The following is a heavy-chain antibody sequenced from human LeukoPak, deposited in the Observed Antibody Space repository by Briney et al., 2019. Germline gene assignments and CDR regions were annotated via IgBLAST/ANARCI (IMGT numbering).Heavy chain of an antibody. D-gene: IGHD4-11*01. J-gene: IGHJ4*02. CDR1: GYIFTDYY. Sequence: ASVKVSCKASGYIFTDYYIHWVRQAPGQGPEWMGRINPNSGGTDSAQKFQGRVTMTRVTSITTVYMEMRRLTSDDTAVYYCARVAYGNNATPFHHWGQGTLVIVSS. CDR2: INPNSGGT. V-gene: IGHV1-2*06. CDR3: ARVAYGNNATPFHH.